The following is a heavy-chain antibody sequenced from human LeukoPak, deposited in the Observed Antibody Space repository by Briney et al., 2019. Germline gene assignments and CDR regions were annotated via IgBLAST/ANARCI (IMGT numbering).Heavy chain of an antibody. Sequence: GGSLRLSCAASGFTFSSYAMSWVRQAPGKGLEWVSAISGSGGSTYYADSVKGRFTISRDNSKNTLYLQMNSLRAEDTAVYYCATTLWFGELLGLDYWGQGTLVTVSS. D-gene: IGHD3-10*01. CDR3: ATTLWFGELLGLDY. CDR1: GFTFSSYA. CDR2: ISGSGGST. J-gene: IGHJ4*02. V-gene: IGHV3-23*01.